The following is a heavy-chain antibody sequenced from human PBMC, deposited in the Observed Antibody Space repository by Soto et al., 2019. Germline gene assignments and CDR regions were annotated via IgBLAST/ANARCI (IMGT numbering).Heavy chain of an antibody. CDR2: INYSGST. D-gene: IGHD1-26*01. V-gene: IGHV4-39*02. CDR3: ARDGLCGSYYYGMAV. Sequence: SETLSLTCTVSGDSISSNNYYWAGIRQPPGKGLEWIGGINYSGSTYYNPSLKSRVTISVDTSKNQFSLMLSYVTAEDTAVYYCARDGLCGSYYYGMAVWGQGTTVTVSS. CDR1: GDSISSNNYY. J-gene: IGHJ6*02.